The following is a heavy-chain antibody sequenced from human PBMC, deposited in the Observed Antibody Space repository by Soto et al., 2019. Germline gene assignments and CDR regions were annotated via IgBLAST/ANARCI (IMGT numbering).Heavy chain of an antibody. CDR1: GYTFTSYY. CDR3: ARGPMIFPPHY. D-gene: IGHD2-15*01. Sequence: QVQLVQSGAEVKKPGASVKVSCKASGYTFTSYYMHWVRQAPGQGLEWMGIINPSGGSTSYAQKFRGXXTXTXXTSPSTVYMELSSLRSEDTAVYYCARGPMIFPPHYWGQGTLVTVSS. V-gene: IGHV1-46*03. CDR2: INPSGGST. J-gene: IGHJ4*02.